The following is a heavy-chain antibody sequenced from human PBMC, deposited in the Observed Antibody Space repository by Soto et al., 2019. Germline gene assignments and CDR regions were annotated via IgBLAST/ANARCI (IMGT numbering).Heavy chain of an antibody. J-gene: IGHJ3*02. Sequence: EVQMLESGGGLVQPGGSLRLSCAASGFTFNSCATSWVRQAPGKGLEWVAAISSSGDSRYYADSVNGRFTISRDNSKNTLYLQMNSLRAEDSAIYYCAKDKRLPHDVVDIWGQGTMVTVSS. D-gene: IGHD6-25*01. CDR2: ISSSGDSR. V-gene: IGHV3-23*01. CDR1: GFTFNSCA. CDR3: AKDKRLPHDVVDI.